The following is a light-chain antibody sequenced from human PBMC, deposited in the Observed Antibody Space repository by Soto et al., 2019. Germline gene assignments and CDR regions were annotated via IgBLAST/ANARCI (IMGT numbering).Light chain of an antibody. V-gene: IGKV3-20*01. Sequence: EIVLTQSPGTLSLSPGERATLSCRASQSVSSSYLAWYQQKPGQAPRLLIYGASSRATGIPDRFSGSGSGTDFTLTISRLEPEDFAVYYCQQYGSSPPWGLTFGGGTKVEIK. CDR3: QQYGSSPPWGLT. CDR2: GAS. CDR1: QSVSSSY. J-gene: IGKJ4*01.